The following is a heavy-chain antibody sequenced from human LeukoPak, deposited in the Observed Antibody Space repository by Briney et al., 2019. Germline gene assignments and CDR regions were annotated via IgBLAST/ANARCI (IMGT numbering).Heavy chain of an antibody. V-gene: IGHV4-59*08. D-gene: IGHD6-19*01. CDR2: IYYSGST. CDR3: ASLAPVAGTLDY. Sequence: SETLSLTCTVSGGSISSYYWSWIRQPPGKGLEWIGYIYYSGSTNYNPSLKSRVTISVDTSKNQFSLKLGSVTAADTAVYYCASLAPVAGTLDYWGQGTLVTVSS. CDR1: GGSISSYY. J-gene: IGHJ4*02.